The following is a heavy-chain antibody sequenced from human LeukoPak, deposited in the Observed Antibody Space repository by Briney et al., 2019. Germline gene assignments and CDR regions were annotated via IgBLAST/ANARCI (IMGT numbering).Heavy chain of an antibody. D-gene: IGHD2-21*02. V-gene: IGHV4-34*09. Sequence: SETLSLTCAVYGGSFSGYYWSWLRQPPGKGLERIGYIYYSGSTYYNPSLKSRVTISVDTSKNQFSLKLSSVTAADTAVYYCARDLPYCGGDCYADWGQGTLVTVSS. CDR2: IYYSGST. CDR1: GGSFSGYY. CDR3: ARDLPYCGGDCYAD. J-gene: IGHJ4*02.